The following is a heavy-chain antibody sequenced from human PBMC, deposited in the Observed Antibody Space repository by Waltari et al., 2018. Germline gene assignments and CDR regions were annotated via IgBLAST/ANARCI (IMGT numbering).Heavy chain of an antibody. J-gene: IGHJ2*01. Sequence: QVQLQESGPGPVKPSQTLSLPCTVPGGSISSGGYYWSWIPQHPGKGLEWIGYIYYSGSTYYNPSLKSRVTISVDTSKNQFSLKLSSVTAADTAVYYCARDYYDSSGYPNWYFDLWGRGTLVTVSS. V-gene: IGHV4-31*03. CDR2: IYYSGST. D-gene: IGHD3-22*01. CDR3: ARDYYDSSGYPNWYFDL. CDR1: GGSISSGGYY.